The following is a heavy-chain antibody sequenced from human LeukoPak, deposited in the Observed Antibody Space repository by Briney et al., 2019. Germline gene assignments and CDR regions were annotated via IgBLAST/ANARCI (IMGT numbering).Heavy chain of an antibody. V-gene: IGHV3-49*04. Sequence: PGGSLRLSCTTSGFTFGEYAMTWVRQAPGKGLEWVGFIRSKAYSGTTENAASVKGRFTISRDGSKRIAYLQMNSLKTEDTAVYYCSRGPVEGATPKKYYYMDVWGKGTTVIISS. CDR3: SRGPVEGATPKKYYYMDV. D-gene: IGHD1-26*01. J-gene: IGHJ6*03. CDR2: IRSKAYSGTT. CDR1: GFTFGEYA.